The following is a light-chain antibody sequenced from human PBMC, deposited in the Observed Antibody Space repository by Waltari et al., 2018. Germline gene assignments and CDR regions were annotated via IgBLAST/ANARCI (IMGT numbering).Light chain of an antibody. J-gene: IGLJ2*01. CDR3: SSYAGSSKGV. Sequence: QSALTQPASVSGSPGQSITISCTGTSSDVGNYKRVSWYQQHPGKAPKLRIYAVSKRPSGVSERFSGSKSGDMASRTISGLQPEDEAEYFCSSYAGSSKGVFGGGTKVTVL. CDR1: SSDVGNYKR. CDR2: AVS. V-gene: IGLV2-23*02.